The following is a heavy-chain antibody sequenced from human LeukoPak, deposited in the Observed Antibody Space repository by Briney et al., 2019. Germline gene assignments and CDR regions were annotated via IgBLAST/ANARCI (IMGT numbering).Heavy chain of an antibody. CDR1: GFTFRTYS. D-gene: IGHD3-22*01. Sequence: GGSLRLSCAASGFTFRTYSMNWVRQAPGMGLEWVSYISEGSSTIYYADSVKGRFTISRDNAKNSLYLQMNSLRAEDTAVYYCARERGYYDSSGYGDDYWGQGTLVTVSS. CDR3: ARERGYYDSSGYGDDY. CDR2: ISEGSSTI. V-gene: IGHV3-48*04. J-gene: IGHJ4*02.